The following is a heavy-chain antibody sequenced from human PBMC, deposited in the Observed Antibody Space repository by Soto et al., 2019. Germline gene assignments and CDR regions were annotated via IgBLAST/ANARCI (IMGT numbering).Heavy chain of an antibody. D-gene: IGHD6-19*01. CDR2: IVVATGNT. J-gene: IGHJ4*02. V-gene: IGHV1-58*02. Sequence: QLQLVQSGPEVKKPGTSVKVSCKASGFSFSSSAIQWVRQTRGQRLEWIGWIVVATGNTNYAQKFQERVTITRDMSTSTAYMELRSLRSEGTALYYCAASGQWLVREIDFWGQGALVTVSS. CDR3: AASGQWLVREIDF. CDR1: GFSFSSSA.